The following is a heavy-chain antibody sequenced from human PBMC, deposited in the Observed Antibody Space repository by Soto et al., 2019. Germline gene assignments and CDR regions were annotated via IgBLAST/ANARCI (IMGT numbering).Heavy chain of an antibody. CDR1: GFTFSSYG. CDR2: ISYDGSNK. V-gene: IGHV3-30*18. D-gene: IGHD3-10*01. Sequence: ESGGGVVQPGRSLRLSCAASGFTFSSYGMHWVRQAPGKGLEWVAVISYDGSNKYYADSVKGRFTISRDNSKNTLYLQMNSLRAEDTAVYYCAKGVGGSGSYSYFDYWGQGTLVTVSS. J-gene: IGHJ4*02. CDR3: AKGVGGSGSYSYFDY.